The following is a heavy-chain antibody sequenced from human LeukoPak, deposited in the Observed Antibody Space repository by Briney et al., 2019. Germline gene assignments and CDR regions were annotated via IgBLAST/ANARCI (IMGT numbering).Heavy chain of an antibody. V-gene: IGHV1-2*02. CDR3: ASSEYISSSLDY. D-gene: IGHD6-6*01. J-gene: IGHJ4*02. Sequence: ASVKLSCKASGYTFTGYYIHWVRQAPGQGLEWMGWINPNSGGTNFAQKFQGRVTMTRDTSISTAYMELSRLRSDDTAMYYCASSEYISSSLDYWGQGTLVTVSS. CDR1: GYTFTGYY. CDR2: INPNSGGT.